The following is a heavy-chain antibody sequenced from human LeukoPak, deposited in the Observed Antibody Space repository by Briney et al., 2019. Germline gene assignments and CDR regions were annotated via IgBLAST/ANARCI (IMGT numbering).Heavy chain of an antibody. Sequence: PSETLSPTCAVYGGSFSGYYWSWIRQPPGKGLEWTGEINHSGSTNYNPSLKSRVTISVDTSKNQFSLKLSSVTAADTAVYYCAMGPLGGWSDYWGQGTLVTVSS. D-gene: IGHD6-19*01. CDR1: GGSFSGYY. J-gene: IGHJ4*02. CDR3: AMGPLGGWSDY. CDR2: INHSGST. V-gene: IGHV4-34*01.